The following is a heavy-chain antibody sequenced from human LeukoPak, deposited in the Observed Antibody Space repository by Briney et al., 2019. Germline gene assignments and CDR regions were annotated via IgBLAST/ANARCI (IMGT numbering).Heavy chain of an antibody. D-gene: IGHD2-15*01. V-gene: IGHV2-5*02. J-gene: IGHJ4*02. CDR1: GFSLTTSEVA. CDR3: AHRDGGYFDY. CDR2: IYGAGEI. Sequence: SGPTLVKPTQTLTLTCTFSGFSLTTSEVAVGWIRQPPGKALARLAPIYGAGEIHYNPSLNNGLTITKDTSKNQVVLTMTNMDPVDTATYYCAHRDGGYFDYWGQGTLATVSS.